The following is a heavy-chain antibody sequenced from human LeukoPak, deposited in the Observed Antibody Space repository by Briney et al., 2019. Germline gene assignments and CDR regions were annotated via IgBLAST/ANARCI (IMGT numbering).Heavy chain of an antibody. D-gene: IGHD3-22*01. J-gene: IGHJ4*02. CDR1: GFTFSSYG. CDR3: VKDPPRYYYDSDEMD. Sequence: PGRSLRLSCAASGFTFSSYGMHWVRQAPGKGLEWVAVISYDGSNKYYADSVKGRFTISRDNSKNTLYLQMNSLRTEDTAVYYCVKDPPRYYYDSDEMDWGQGTLVTVSS. CDR2: ISYDGSNK. V-gene: IGHV3-30*18.